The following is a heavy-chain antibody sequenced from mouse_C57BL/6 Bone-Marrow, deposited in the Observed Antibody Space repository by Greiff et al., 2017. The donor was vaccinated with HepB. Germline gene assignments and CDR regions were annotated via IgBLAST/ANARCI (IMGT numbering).Heavy chain of an antibody. V-gene: IGHV2-2*01. Sequence: VKLMESGPGLVQPSQCLSITCTVSGFSFTSYGVHWVRQSPGKGLEWLGVIWSGGSTDYNAAFISRLSISKDNSKSQVFFKMNSLQADDTAIYYCARTIVTTLYYYAMDYWGQGTSVTVSS. D-gene: IGHD2-5*01. J-gene: IGHJ4*01. CDR1: GFSFTSYG. CDR3: ARTIVTTLYYYAMDY. CDR2: IWSGGST.